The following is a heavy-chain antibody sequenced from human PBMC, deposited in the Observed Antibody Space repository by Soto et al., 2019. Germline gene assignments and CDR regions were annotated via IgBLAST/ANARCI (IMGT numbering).Heavy chain of an antibody. CDR2: IKEDGTEI. CDR1: GLTFSSYW. Sequence: EVQLVESGGGLVQPGGSLRLSCEASGLTFSSYWMSWVRQAPGKGLEWVAIIKEDGTEIYYVDSVKRRFTISRDNAKNSLYLQMNSLRAEDAAVYYCARDGDGYNRVAFDIWGQGTMVTVSS. J-gene: IGHJ3*02. D-gene: IGHD5-12*01. V-gene: IGHV3-7*04. CDR3: ARDGDGYNRVAFDI.